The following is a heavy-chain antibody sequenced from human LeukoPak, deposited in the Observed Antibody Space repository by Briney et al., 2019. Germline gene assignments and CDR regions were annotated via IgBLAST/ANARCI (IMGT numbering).Heavy chain of an antibody. V-gene: IGHV1-69*13. CDR3: ARDLDSYGYEDY. CDR1: RGTFSSYA. CDR2: IIPIFGTA. J-gene: IGHJ4*02. Sequence: GASVKVSCKASRGTFSSYAISWVRQAPGQGLEWMGGIIPIFGTANYAQKFQGRVTITADESTSTAYMELSSLRSEDTAVYYCARDLDSYGYEDYWGQGTLVTVSS. D-gene: IGHD5-18*01.